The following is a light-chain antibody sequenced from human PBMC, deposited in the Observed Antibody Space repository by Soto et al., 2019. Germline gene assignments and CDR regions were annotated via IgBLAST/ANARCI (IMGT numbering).Light chain of an antibody. V-gene: IGLV2-8*01. J-gene: IGLJ2*01. Sequence: QSALTQPPSASGSPGQSVTISCTGASSDVGGYNFVSWYQNHPGKAPRLMIYDVTQRPSGVPDRFSGSKSGNTASLTVSGLQVDDEAYYYCSSYAGSSIPVAFGGGTELTVL. CDR2: DVT. CDR1: SSDVGGYNF. CDR3: SSYAGSSIPVA.